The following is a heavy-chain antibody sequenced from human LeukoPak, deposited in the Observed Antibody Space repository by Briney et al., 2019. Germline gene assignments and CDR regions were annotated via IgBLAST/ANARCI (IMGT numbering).Heavy chain of an antibody. V-gene: IGHV4-30-4*08. D-gene: IGHD5-18*01. CDR2: ISYSGST. CDR3: ARAALQLWLHPDY. CDR1: CGPISSGVYY. J-gene: IGHJ4*02. Sequence: SQTLSLTCCLSCGPISSGVYYWSWMRQPRGKGLECSGYISYSGSTYYNPSLKSRVTITVDTSKNQFSLKLSSVTAADTSVYYCARAALQLWLHPDYWGQGTLVTVSS.